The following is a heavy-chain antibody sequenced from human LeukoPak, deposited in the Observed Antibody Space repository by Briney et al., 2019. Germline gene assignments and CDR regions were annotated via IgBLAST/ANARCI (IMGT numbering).Heavy chain of an antibody. CDR1: GYTFTGYY. CDR2: INPNSGGT. Sequence: ASVKVSCKASGYTFTGYYMHWVRQAPEQGLEWMGWINPNSGGTNDAQKFQGRVTMTRDTSISTAYMELSRLRSDDTAVYYCARDHCSSTSYSIFDYWGQGTLVTVSS. CDR3: ARDHCSSTSYSIFDY. J-gene: IGHJ4*02. D-gene: IGHD2-2*01. V-gene: IGHV1-2*02.